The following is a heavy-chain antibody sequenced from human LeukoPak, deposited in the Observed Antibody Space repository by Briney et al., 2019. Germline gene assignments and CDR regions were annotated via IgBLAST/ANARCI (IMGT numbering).Heavy chain of an antibody. CDR2: ISYDGSNK. CDR3: AREYQLFNDY. CDR1: GFTFSSYA. Sequence: GGSLRLSCAASGFTFSSYAMHWVRQAPGKGLEWVAVISYDGSNKYYADSVKGRFPISRDNSKNTLYLQMNSLRAEDTAVYYCAREYQLFNDYWGQGTLVTVSS. D-gene: IGHD2-2*01. V-gene: IGHV3-30-3*01. J-gene: IGHJ4*02.